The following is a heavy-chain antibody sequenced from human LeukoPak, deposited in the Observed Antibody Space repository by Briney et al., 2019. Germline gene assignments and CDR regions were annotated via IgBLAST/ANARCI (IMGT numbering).Heavy chain of an antibody. J-gene: IGHJ3*02. CDR2: ISYDGSNK. CDR3: AKVPYSSSWYDAFDI. D-gene: IGHD6-13*01. V-gene: IGHV3-30*18. CDR1: GFTFSSYG. Sequence: GRSLRLSCAASGFTFSSYGMHWVRQAPGKGLEWVAVISYDGSNKYYADSVKGRFTISRDNSKNTLYLQMNSLRAEDTAVYYCAKVPYSSSWYDAFDIWGQGTMVTVSS.